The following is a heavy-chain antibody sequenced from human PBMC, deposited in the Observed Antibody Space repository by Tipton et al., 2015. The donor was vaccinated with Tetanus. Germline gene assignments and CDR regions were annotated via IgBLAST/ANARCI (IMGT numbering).Heavy chain of an antibody. D-gene: IGHD3-16*01. V-gene: IGHV5-51*01. CDR3: ARVGGGSKWLFDY. J-gene: IGHJ4*02. CDR2: IFPGDSDI. CDR1: GYTFNNYW. Sequence: QSGAEVKKPGESLKISCKGFGYTFNNYWIGWVRQLPGKGLEWMGIIFPGDSDIRYSPPFQGRVTISADKSITTAYLQWSSLRASDTAMYYCARVGGGSKWLFDYWGQGTPVTVSS.